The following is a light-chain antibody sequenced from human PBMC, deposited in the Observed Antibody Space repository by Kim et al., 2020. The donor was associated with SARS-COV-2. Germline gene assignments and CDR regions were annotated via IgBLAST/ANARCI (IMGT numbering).Light chain of an antibody. CDR3: HQYSIYCT. CDR2: RAS. CDR1: QSVNNW. J-gene: IGKJ1*01. Sequence: DIQMTQSPSTLSASVGDRVTITCRASQSVNNWLAWYQQKSGKAPKLLIYRASNLESGVPSRFSGSGSGTQFTLTINSLQPDDFATYYCHQYSIYCTFGPGTKVDIK. V-gene: IGKV1-5*03.